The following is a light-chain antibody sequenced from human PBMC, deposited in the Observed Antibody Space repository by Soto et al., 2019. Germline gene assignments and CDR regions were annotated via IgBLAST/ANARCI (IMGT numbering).Light chain of an antibody. CDR1: SSDVGGYNY. J-gene: IGLJ2*01. CDR2: DVD. V-gene: IGLV2-14*03. Sequence: QSALTQPASVSGSPGQSITISCTGTSSDVGGYNYVSWYQHHPGKAPKLMIYDVDIRPSGVSNRVSGSKSGNTASLTISGLQAEDEADYYCSSYTGSSTYVVFGGGTQLTVL. CDR3: SSYTGSSTYVV.